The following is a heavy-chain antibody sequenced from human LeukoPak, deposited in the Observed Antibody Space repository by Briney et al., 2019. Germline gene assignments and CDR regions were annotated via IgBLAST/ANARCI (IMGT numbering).Heavy chain of an antibody. V-gene: IGHV3-21*01. J-gene: IGHJ4*02. Sequence: GGSLRLSCAASGFTFSSYSMNWVRQAPGKGLEWVPSISSSSSYIYYADSVKGRFTISRDNAKNSLYLQMNSLRAEATAVYYCATYSSGWYDYWGQGTLVTVSS. D-gene: IGHD6-19*01. CDR2: ISSSSSYI. CDR3: ATYSSGWYDY. CDR1: GFTFSSYS.